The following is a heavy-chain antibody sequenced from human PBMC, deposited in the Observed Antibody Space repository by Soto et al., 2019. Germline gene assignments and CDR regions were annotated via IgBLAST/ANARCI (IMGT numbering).Heavy chain of an antibody. J-gene: IGHJ3*02. CDR3: ARDRDYSAYVYDAFDI. CDR2: ISGYNGDT. V-gene: IGHV1-18*01. Sequence: GASVKVSCKASGYAFTHYGITGVRQAPGQGLEWMGWISGYNGDTKYAQKSQGRVTMTTDTSTSTAYMELRSLRSEDTAVYYCARDRDYSAYVYDAFDIWGQGTTVTVSS. CDR1: GYAFTHYG. D-gene: IGHD5-12*01.